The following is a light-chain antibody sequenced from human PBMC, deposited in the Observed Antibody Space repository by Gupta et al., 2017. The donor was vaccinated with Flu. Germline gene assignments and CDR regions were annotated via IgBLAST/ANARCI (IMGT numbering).Light chain of an antibody. V-gene: IGLV1-51*01. CDR2: QDN. CDR3: GTWENSRSGSWV. J-gene: IGLJ3*02. CDR1: RTNIGNYF. Sequence: QSPLTQPPSVSAAPGQKVTISCSGSRTNIGNYFVSWYKQFPGAAPKLLIYQDNKRPSGMPDRFSGSKSGTSATLAITGLQTGDEAHYYCGTWENSRSGSWVFGGGTKVTVL.